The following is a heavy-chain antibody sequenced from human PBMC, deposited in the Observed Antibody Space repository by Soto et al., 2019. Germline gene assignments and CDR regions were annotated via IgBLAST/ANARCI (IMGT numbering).Heavy chain of an antibody. J-gene: IGHJ3*02. CDR1: GGTFSSYA. Sequence: GASVKVSCKASGGTFSSYAISWVRQAPGQGLEWMGGIIPIFGTANYAQKFQGRVTITADESTSTAYMELSSLRSEDTAVYYCARELRSPIGYYDTHGPAFDIWGQGTMVTVSS. V-gene: IGHV1-69*13. CDR3: ARELRSPIGYYDTHGPAFDI. CDR2: IIPIFGTA. D-gene: IGHD3-22*01.